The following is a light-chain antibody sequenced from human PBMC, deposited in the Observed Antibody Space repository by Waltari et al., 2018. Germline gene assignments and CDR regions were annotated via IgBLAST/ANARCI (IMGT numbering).Light chain of an antibody. CDR2: GQD. CDR3: LSRDISSTRF. V-gene: IGLV3-19*01. Sequence: SSELTQDPTVSVALGQTARITCQGDSLRRHSASRDQLRPGQAPVLVFYGQDNRPSGIPDRFSGSTSGDTATLTITGTQAEDEADYYCLSRDISSTRFFGGGTRLTV. J-gene: IGLJ2*01. CDR1: SLRRHS.